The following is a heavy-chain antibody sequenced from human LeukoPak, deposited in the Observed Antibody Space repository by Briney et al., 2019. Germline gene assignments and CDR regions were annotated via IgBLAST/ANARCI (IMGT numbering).Heavy chain of an antibody. CDR3: ARLAQNLAVAGNPFDY. D-gene: IGHD6-19*01. V-gene: IGHV4-34*01. J-gene: IGHJ4*02. CDR1: GGSFSGYS. Sequence: PSETLSLTCAVSGGSFSGYSWSWIRQPPGKGLEWIGEINHSGITNYDPSLKSRVTISVDMSKNQFSLKPSSVTAADTAVYYCARLAQNLAVAGNPFDYWGQGTLVTVSS. CDR2: INHSGIT.